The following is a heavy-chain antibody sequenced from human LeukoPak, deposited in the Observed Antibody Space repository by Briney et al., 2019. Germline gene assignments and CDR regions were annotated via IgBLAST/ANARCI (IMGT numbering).Heavy chain of an antibody. D-gene: IGHD1-7*01. V-gene: IGHV3-64*01. CDR2: ISSNGGST. CDR1: GFTFSSYA. J-gene: IGHJ5*02. CDR3: AKDQDWNYVLGTNNWFDP. Sequence: GGSLRLSCAASGFTFSSYAMHWVRQAPGKGLEYVSAISSNGGSTYYANSVKGRFTISRDNSKNTLYLQMNSLRAEDTAVYYCAKDQDWNYVLGTNNWFDPWGQGTLVTVSS.